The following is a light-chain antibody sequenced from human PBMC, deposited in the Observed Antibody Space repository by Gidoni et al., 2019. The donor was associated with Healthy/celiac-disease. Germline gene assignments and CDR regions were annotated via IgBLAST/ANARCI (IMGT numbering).Light chain of an antibody. J-gene: IGKJ4*01. Sequence: DIVMTQYPLSLPVTPGEPASIPCRSSQSLLHSNGYNYLDWYLQKPGQSPQLLIYLGSNRSSGVPDRCSGSGSGTDVTLKSSRVEAEDVGVYYCMQALQTPFTFGGGTKVEIK. V-gene: IGKV2-28*01. CDR1: QSLLHSNGYNY. CDR3: MQALQTPFT. CDR2: LGS.